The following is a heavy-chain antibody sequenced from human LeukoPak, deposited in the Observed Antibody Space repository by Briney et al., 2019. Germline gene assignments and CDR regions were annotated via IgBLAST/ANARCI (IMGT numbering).Heavy chain of an antibody. CDR3: ARRYSGYELDY. CDR2: IYYSGST. V-gene: IGHV4-39*01. J-gene: IGHJ4*02. D-gene: IGHD5-12*01. CDR1: GGSISSSSYY. Sequence: PSGTLSLTCTVSGGSISSSSYYWGWIRQPPGKGLEWIGSIYYSGSTYYNPSLKSRVTISVDTSKDQFSLKLSSVTAADTAVYYCARRYSGYELDYWGQGTLVTVSS.